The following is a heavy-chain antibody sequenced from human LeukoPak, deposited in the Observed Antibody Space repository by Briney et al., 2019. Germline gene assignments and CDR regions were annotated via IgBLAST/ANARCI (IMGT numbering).Heavy chain of an antibody. CDR3: ASRAFLLAGSHTFDN. Sequence: SETLSLTCGVSGGSFTDFYWGWIRQSPEKGLEWMGEITHTGATNYNPSLQSRVTISVDRPKNHFSLTLRSVTAADTAVYYCASRAFLLAGSHTFDNWGRGTLVTVSS. J-gene: IGHJ4*01. CDR1: GGSFTDFY. D-gene: IGHD3-3*02. CDR2: ITHTGAT. V-gene: IGHV4-34*01.